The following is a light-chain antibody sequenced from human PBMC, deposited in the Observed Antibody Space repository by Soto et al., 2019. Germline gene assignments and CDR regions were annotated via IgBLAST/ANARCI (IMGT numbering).Light chain of an antibody. J-gene: IGKJ5*01. CDR2: GAS. CDR3: QQYGSSPPIT. V-gene: IGKV3-20*01. Sequence: EIVLTQSPGTLSLSPGERATLSCRASRSVSSSYLAWYQQKPGQAPRLLIYGASSRATGILDRFSGSGSGTDFTLTISRLEPEDFAVYYCQQYGSSPPITFGQGTRLEIK. CDR1: RSVSSSY.